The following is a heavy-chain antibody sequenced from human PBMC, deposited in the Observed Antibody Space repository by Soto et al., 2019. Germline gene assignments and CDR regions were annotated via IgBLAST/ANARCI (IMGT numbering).Heavy chain of an antibody. D-gene: IGHD2-2*01. CDR2: INPNSGGT. V-gene: IGHV1-2*02. J-gene: IGHJ6*02. CDR3: ARDLVPSGVTAAPLYYYYGMDV. CDR1: GYTFTGYY. Sequence: ASVKVSCKASGYTFTGYYMHWVRQAPGQGLEWMGWINPNSGGTNYAQKFQGRVTMTRDTSISTAYMELSRLRSDDTAVYYCARDLVPSGVTAAPLYYYYGMDVWGQGTTVTVSS.